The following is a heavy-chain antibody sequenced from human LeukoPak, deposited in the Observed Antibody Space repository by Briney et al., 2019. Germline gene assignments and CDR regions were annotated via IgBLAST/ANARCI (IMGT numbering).Heavy chain of an antibody. Sequence: SETLSLTCTVSGGSIRSYYWGWIRQPPGKGLEWIGSIYYSGSTYYNPSLKSRVTISVDTSKNQFSLKLSSVTAADTAVYYCARDSGPKWQQWLVTTPYYFDYWGQGTLVTVSS. CDR1: GGSIRSYY. V-gene: IGHV4-39*07. J-gene: IGHJ4*02. D-gene: IGHD6-19*01. CDR3: ARDSGPKWQQWLVTTPYYFDY. CDR2: IYYSGST.